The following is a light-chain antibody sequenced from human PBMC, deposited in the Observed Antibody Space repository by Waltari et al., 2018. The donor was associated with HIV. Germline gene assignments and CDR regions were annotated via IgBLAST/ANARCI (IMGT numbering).Light chain of an antibody. CDR2: KAS. V-gene: IGKV1-5*03. CDR3: QQYNDFSA. J-gene: IGKJ1*01. CDR1: EGISTW. Sequence: DIQMTQSPSTLSASLGDRVNITCRASEGISTWLAWYQQKPGKAPKLLIYKASKLERGVPSRFSGSGSGTDFTLTINSLQPDDFGTYYCQQYNDFSAFGQGTKVEVK.